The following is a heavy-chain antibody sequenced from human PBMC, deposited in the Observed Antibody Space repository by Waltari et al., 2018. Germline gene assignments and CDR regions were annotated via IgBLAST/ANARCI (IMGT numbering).Heavy chain of an antibody. CDR2: ISSSSSYI. J-gene: IGHJ5*02. CDR1: GFTFSRYS. D-gene: IGHD1-26*01. Sequence: EVQLVESGGGLVKPGGSLRLSCAASGFTFSRYSMNWVRQAPGKGREWVSSISSSSSYIYYADSVKGRFTISRDNAKNSLYLQMNSLRAEDTAVYYCARANSGSIGTDPWGQGTLVTVSS. V-gene: IGHV3-21*01. CDR3: ARANSGSIGTDP.